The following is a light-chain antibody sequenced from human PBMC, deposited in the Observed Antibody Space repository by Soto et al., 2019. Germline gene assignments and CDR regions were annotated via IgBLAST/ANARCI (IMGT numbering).Light chain of an antibody. CDR2: VTSYGSH. J-gene: IGLJ3*02. V-gene: IGLV4-69*01. CDR1: SGHSEYA. CDR3: QTWGAGFRV. Sequence: QLVLTQSPSASASLGASVKLTCTLSSGHSEYAIAWHQQQPEKGPRFLMKVTSYGSHTKGDGISDRFSGSSSGAERYLSISSLQSEDEADYYCQTWGAGFRVFGGGTQLTVL.